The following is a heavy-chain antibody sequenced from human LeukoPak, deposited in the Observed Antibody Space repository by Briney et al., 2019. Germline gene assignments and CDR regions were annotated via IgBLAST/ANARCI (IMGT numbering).Heavy chain of an antibody. D-gene: IGHD3-10*01. Sequence: SETLSLTCTVYGGSFSGYYWSWIRQPPGKGLEWIGEINHSGSTNYNPSLKSRVTISVDTSQNQFSLKLNSVTAADTAVFYCARGRRGFGYGMDVRGQGTTVTVSS. J-gene: IGHJ6*02. CDR2: INHSGST. V-gene: IGHV4-34*01. CDR1: GGSFSGYY. CDR3: ARGRRGFGYGMDV.